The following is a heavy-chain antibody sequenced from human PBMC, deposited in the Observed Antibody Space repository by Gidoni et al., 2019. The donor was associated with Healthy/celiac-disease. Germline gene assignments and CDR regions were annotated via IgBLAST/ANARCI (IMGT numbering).Heavy chain of an antibody. CDR2: ISGSGGST. D-gene: IGHD3-3*01. J-gene: IGHJ4*02. CDR3: AKEYRDYDFWSGPYYFDY. V-gene: IGHV3-23*01. CDR1: GFTFSSYA. Sequence: EVQLLESGGGLVQPGGSLRLSCAASGFTFSSYARSWVRQAPGKGLEWVSAISGSGGSTYYADSVKGRFTISRDNSKNTLYLQMNSLRAEDTAVYYCAKEYRDYDFWSGPYYFDYWGQGTLVTVSS.